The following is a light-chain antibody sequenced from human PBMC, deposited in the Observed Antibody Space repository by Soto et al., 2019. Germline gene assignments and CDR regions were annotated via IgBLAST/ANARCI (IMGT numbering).Light chain of an antibody. CDR2: EVS. J-gene: IGLJ1*01. Sequence: QSVLTQPASVSGCPGQSITISCTGTSSDLGAYNFVSWYQQHPGKAPKLMIYEVSNRPSGVSNRFSGSKSGNTASLTISGLQAEDEASYYCSSYTSSTTPYVFGTGTKVTVL. CDR3: SSYTSSTTPYV. V-gene: IGLV2-14*01. CDR1: SSDLGAYNF.